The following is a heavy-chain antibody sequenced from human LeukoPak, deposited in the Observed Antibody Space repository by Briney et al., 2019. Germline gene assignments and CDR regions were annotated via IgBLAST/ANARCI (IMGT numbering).Heavy chain of an antibody. CDR3: ARVHGDFYFDY. Sequence: SQTLSLTCTVSGGSISSGDYYWSWIRQPPGKGLEWIGCIYYSGSTYYNPSLKSRVTISVDTSKNQFSLKLSSVTAADTAVYYCARVHGDFYFDYWGQGTLVTVSS. D-gene: IGHD4-17*01. V-gene: IGHV4-30-4*01. CDR2: IYYSGST. CDR1: GGSISSGDYY. J-gene: IGHJ4*02.